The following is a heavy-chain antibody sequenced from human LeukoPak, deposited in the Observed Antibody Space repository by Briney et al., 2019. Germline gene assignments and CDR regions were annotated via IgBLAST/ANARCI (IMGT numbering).Heavy chain of an antibody. CDR3: AKDSGYTYGLSPYYFDC. CDR1: GFTFGSYA. D-gene: IGHD5-18*01. CDR2: ITGSGVST. J-gene: IGHJ4*02. V-gene: IGHV3-23*01. Sequence: GGSLRLSCAASGFTFGSYAMSWVRQAPGKGLEWISAITGSGVSTHYADSVKGRFTISRDNSKDSLYLQMSSLRAEDTAVYYCAKDSGYTYGLSPYYFDCWGQGTLVTVSA.